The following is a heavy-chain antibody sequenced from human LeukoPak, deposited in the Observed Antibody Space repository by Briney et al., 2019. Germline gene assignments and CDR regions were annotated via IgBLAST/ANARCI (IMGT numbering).Heavy chain of an antibody. D-gene: IGHD4/OR15-4a*01. V-gene: IGHV3-7*01. CDR3: ARATGADKEDY. CDR2: IRDDGSDK. Sequence: GGSLRLSCAASGFTFSSYEMNWVRQAPGKGLEWVASIRDDGSDKYYLDSVKGRFTVSRDNAKNSLSLEMNSLRDEDTALYYCARATGADKEDYWGQGTLVTVSS. J-gene: IGHJ4*02. CDR1: GFTFSSYE.